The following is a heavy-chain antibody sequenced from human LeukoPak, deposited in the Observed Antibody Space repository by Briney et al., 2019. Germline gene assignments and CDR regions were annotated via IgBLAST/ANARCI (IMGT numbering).Heavy chain of an antibody. Sequence: GGSLRLSCAASGFTVSSNYMSWVRQAPGKGLEWVSVIYSGGSTYYADSVKGRFTISRDNAKNSLYLQMNSLRAEDTAVYYCARGEYNTGWSLSDYWGQGTLVTVSS. CDR3: ARGEYNTGWSLSDY. V-gene: IGHV3-53*01. CDR1: GFTVSSNY. CDR2: IYSGGST. J-gene: IGHJ4*02. D-gene: IGHD6-19*01.